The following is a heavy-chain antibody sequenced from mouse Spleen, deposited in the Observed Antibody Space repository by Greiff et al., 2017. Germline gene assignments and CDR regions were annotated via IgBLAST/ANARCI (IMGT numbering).Heavy chain of an antibody. CDR3: TRDGNYPFAY. J-gene: IGHJ3*01. D-gene: IGHD2-1*01. Sequence: LQESGAELVRPGASVTLSCKASGYTFTDYEMHWVKQTPVHGLEWIGAIDPETGGTAYNQKFKGKAILTADKSSSTAYMELRSLTSEDSAVYYCTRDGNYPFAYWGQGTLVTVSA. V-gene: IGHV1-15*01. CDR1: GYTFTDYE. CDR2: IDPETGGT.